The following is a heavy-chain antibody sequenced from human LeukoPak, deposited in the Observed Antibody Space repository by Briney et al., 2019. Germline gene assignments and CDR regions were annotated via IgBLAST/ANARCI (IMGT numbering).Heavy chain of an antibody. CDR1: GYTFTSYA. V-gene: IGHV1-3*01. CDR3: ARRAGIVVVPAAITKGGPFDP. CDR2: INAGNGNT. J-gene: IGHJ5*02. Sequence: GASVKVSCKASGYTFTSYAMHWVRQAPGQRLEWMGWINAGNGNTKYSQKFQGRVTITRDTSASTAYMELSSLRSEDTAVYYCARRAGIVVVPAAITKGGPFDPWGQGTLVTVSS. D-gene: IGHD2-2*01.